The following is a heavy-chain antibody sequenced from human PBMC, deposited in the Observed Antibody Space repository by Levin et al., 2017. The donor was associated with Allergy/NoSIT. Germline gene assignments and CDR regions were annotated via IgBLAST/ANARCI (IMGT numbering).Heavy chain of an antibody. V-gene: IGHV4-34*01. CDR1: GGSFSGYY. Sequence: NASETLSLTCAVYGGSFSGYYWSWIRQPPGKGLEWSGEINHSGSTNYNPSLKSRVTISVDTSKNQFSLKLSSVTAADTAVYYCARGLQGRITMVRGVPNRRYFDLWGRGTLVTVSS. CDR3: ARGLQGRITMVRGVPNRRYFDL. J-gene: IGHJ2*01. CDR2: INHSGST. D-gene: IGHD3-10*01.